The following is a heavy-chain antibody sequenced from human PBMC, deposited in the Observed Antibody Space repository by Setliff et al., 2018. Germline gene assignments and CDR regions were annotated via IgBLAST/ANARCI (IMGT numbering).Heavy chain of an antibody. CDR3: TRDFLGATASFDI. CDR2: INPDNGNR. CDR1: GFTLTSYP. D-gene: IGHD3-3*01. V-gene: IGHV1-3*01. Sequence: ASVKVSCKASGFTLTSYPIHWVRQAPGQRLEWMGWINPDNGNRKYSQRFQGRVTITRDTSASTVFLELSTLRSEDTAVYYCTRDFLGATASFDIWGQGTTVTVSS. J-gene: IGHJ3*02.